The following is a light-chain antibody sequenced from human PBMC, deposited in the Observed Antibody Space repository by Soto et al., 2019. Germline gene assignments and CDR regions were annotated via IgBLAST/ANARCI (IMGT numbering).Light chain of an antibody. J-gene: IGKJ1*01. CDR2: GAS. CDR1: QSVSNDF. CDR3: QQYGSSPPRT. Sequence: EIVLTQSPGILSLSPGERATLSCRASQSVSNDFLAWYQQKPGQAPRLLIYGASTRATDVPDRFSGSGSGAGFTLTISRLEPEDFAVYYCQQYGSSPPRTFGQGTKVDIK. V-gene: IGKV3-20*01.